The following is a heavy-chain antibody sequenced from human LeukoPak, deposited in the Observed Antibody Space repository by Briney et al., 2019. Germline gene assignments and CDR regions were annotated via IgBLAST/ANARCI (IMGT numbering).Heavy chain of an antibody. CDR1: GGTFSSYA. J-gene: IGHJ4*02. D-gene: IGHD5-24*01. Sequence: SVKVSCKISGGTFSSYAMSWVRQAPGQGLEWMGRIIPVLDMANYSQIFQDRVTITADKSTTTTYMELSSLRSEDTAVYYCARGGTDGYNLDYWGQGTLVTVSS. V-gene: IGHV1-69*04. CDR3: ARGGTDGYNLDY. CDR2: IIPVLDMA.